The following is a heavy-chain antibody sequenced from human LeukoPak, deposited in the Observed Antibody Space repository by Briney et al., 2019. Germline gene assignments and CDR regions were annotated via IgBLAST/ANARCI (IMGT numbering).Heavy chain of an antibody. D-gene: IGHD3-10*01. V-gene: IGHV3-21*01. CDR3: AKGLRWFGDFYFNFFDY. CDR1: GFTFSTYT. CDR2: ISSRSSYI. Sequence: GGSLRLSCAASGFTFSTYTMNWVRQAPGKGLEWVSSISSRSSYIYYADSVKGRFTISRDNAKNSLYLQMNSLRAEDTAVYYCAKGLRWFGDFYFNFFDYWGQGILVTASS. J-gene: IGHJ4*02.